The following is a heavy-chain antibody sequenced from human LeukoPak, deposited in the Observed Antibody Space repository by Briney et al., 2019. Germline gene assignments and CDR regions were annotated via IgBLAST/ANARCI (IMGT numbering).Heavy chain of an antibody. Sequence: GASVKVSCKASGYTFTGYYMHWVRQVPGQGLEWMGWINPNSGGTNYAQKFQGRVTMTRDTSISTAYMELSRLRSDDTAVYYCARGHGSGSYYWFDYWGQGTLVTVSS. CDR3: ARGHGSGSYYWFDY. V-gene: IGHV1-2*02. J-gene: IGHJ4*02. D-gene: IGHD3-10*01. CDR2: INPNSGGT. CDR1: GYTFTGYY.